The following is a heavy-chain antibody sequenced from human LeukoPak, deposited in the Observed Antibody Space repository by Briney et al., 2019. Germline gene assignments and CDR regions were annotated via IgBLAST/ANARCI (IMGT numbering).Heavy chain of an antibody. Sequence: ASVKVSCKASGYTFTGYYMHWVRQAPGQGLEWMGGIIPISGTTNYAQKFQGRVTITADKSTSTAYMELSSLRSDDTAVYYCASRSRGYSYGILDAFDIWGQGTMVTVSS. CDR3: ASRSRGYSYGILDAFDI. J-gene: IGHJ3*02. V-gene: IGHV1-69*06. CDR2: IIPISGTT. D-gene: IGHD5-18*01. CDR1: GYTFTGYY.